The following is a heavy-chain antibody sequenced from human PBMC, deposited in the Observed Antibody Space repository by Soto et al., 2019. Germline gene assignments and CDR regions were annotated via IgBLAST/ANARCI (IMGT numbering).Heavy chain of an antibody. CDR1: GYTFTSYY. Sequence: ASVKVSCKASGYTFTSYYMHWVRQAPGQGLEWMGIINPSGGSTSYAQKFQGRVTMTRDTSTSTVYMELSSLRSEDTAVYYCARDRMHKVGKKYYYYGMDVWGQGTTVTVSS. CDR3: ARDRMHKVGKKYYYYGMDV. CDR2: INPSGGST. D-gene: IGHD2-2*01. J-gene: IGHJ6*02. V-gene: IGHV1-46*01.